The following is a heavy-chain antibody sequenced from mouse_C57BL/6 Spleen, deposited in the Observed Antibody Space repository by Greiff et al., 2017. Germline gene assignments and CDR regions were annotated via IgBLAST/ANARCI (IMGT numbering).Heavy chain of an antibody. CDR3: ARYKTGGSSWYVDG. Sequence: EVKVVESGGGLVQPGGSLSLSCAASGFTFTDYYMSWVRQPPGKALEWLGFIRNKANGYTTEYSASVKGRFTISRENSQSILYLQMNALRAEDSATYDCARYKTGGSSWYVDGWGTGTTVTVSS. D-gene: IGHD1-1*01. CDR2: IRNKANGYTT. J-gene: IGHJ1*03. CDR1: GFTFTDYY. V-gene: IGHV7-3*01.